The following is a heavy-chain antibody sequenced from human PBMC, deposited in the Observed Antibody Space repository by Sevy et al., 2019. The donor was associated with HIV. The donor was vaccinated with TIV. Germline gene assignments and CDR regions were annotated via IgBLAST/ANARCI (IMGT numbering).Heavy chain of an antibody. Sequence: GGSLRLSCAASGFTFSSYTMNWVRQAPGKGLEWVASISSSSSRLYYADSLKGRFIISRDNAKNSLFLQMNSLRAEDTAVYYCAREGITIPFDYWGQGTLVTVSS. J-gene: IGHJ4*02. CDR1: GFTFSSYT. CDR3: AREGITIPFDY. V-gene: IGHV3-21*01. D-gene: IGHD2-21*01. CDR2: ISSSSSRL.